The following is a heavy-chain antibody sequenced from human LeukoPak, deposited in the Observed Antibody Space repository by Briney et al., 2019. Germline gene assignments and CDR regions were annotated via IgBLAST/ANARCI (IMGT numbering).Heavy chain of an antibody. D-gene: IGHD6-13*01. CDR1: GFTFSSYA. J-gene: IGHJ4*02. CDR2: ISGSGGNT. V-gene: IGHV3-23*01. Sequence: GGSLRLSCAASGFTFSSYAMSWVRQAPGKGLEWVSAISGSGGNTYYADSVKGRFTISRDNSKNTLYLQMNSLRAEDTAVYYCAKDQRYSSSWYGGDYWGQGTLVTVSS. CDR3: AKDQRYSSSWYGGDY.